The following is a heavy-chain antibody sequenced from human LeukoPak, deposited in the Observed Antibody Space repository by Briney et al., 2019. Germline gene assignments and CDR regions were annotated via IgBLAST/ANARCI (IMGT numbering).Heavy chain of an antibody. CDR2: INPSGGST. D-gene: IGHD2-15*01. V-gene: IGHV1-46*01. Sequence: ASVKVSCKASGYTFTSYYMYWVRQAPGQGLEWMGIINPSGGSTSYAQKFQGRVTMTRDTSTSTVYMELSSLRSEDTAVYYCARFGPCVGGAFDIWGQGTMVTVSS. J-gene: IGHJ3*02. CDR1: GYTFTSYY. CDR3: ARFGPCVGGAFDI.